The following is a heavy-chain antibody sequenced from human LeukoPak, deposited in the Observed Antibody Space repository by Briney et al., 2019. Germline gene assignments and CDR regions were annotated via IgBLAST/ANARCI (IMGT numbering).Heavy chain of an antibody. CDR2: ISSSSSTI. CDR3: ARDPYDSSGYYYVGWFDP. V-gene: IGHV3-48*04. CDR1: GFTFSSYS. Sequence: GGSLRLSCAASGFTFSSYSMNWVRQAPGKGLEWVSYISSSSSTIYYADSVKGRFTISRDNAKNSLYLQMNSLRAEDTAVYYCARDPYDSSGYYYVGWFDPWGQGTLVTVSS. J-gene: IGHJ5*02. D-gene: IGHD3-22*01.